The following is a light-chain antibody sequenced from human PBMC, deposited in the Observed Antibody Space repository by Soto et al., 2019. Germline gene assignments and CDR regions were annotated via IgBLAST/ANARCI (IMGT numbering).Light chain of an antibody. J-gene: IGKJ4*01. CDR1: QSVNGQ. CDR3: QQRCDWPLT. V-gene: IGKV3-11*01. CDR2: DAS. Sequence: EIVLTQSPATLSLSPGGGATLSCRASQSVNGQLAWYQQKPGQAPRLLIYDASNRATGIPARFSGSGSATDFTLTISSLEPEDFAVYYCQQRCDWPLTFGGGTKVDIK.